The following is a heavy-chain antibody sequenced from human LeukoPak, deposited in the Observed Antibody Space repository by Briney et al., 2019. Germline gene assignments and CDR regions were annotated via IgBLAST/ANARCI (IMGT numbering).Heavy chain of an antibody. CDR1: GGSISSYY. V-gene: IGHV4-59*08. D-gene: IGHD6-13*01. CDR3: ARHINSSWRGYYFDY. CDR2: IYYSGST. Sequence: PSETLSLTCTVSGGSISSYYWSWIRQPPGKGLEWIGYIYYSGSTNYNPSLKSRVTISVDTSKNQFSLKLSSVTAADTAVYYCARHINSSWRGYYFDYWGQGTLVTVSS. J-gene: IGHJ4*02.